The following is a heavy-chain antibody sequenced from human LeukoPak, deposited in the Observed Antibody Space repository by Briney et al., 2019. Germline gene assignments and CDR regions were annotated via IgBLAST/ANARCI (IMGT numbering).Heavy chain of an antibody. CDR1: GDDFTTYW. J-gene: IGHJ3*02. CDR2: IYPGDSDT. CDR3: ARNLVFGSDARRRAFDI. D-gene: IGHD2-21*01. Sequence: LGESLKISCQASGDDFTTYWIGWVLQTPGRGLEWMVTIYPGDSDTRYSPSFEGQVTISADTSISTAYLQWTSVKASDSGMYFCARNLVFGSDARRRAFDIWGQGTMVIVSA. V-gene: IGHV5-51*01.